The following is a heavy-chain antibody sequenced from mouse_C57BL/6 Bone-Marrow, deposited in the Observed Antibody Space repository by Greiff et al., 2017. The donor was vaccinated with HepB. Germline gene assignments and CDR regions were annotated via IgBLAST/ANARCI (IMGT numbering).Heavy chain of an antibody. CDR3: ARVLITTVVADY. D-gene: IGHD1-1*01. Sequence: VQLQQSGPELVKPGASVKISCKASGYAFSSSWMNWVKQRPGKGLEWIGRIYPGDGDTNYNGKFKGKATLTADKSSSTAYMQLSSLTSEDSAVYFCARVLITTVVADYWGQGTTLTVSS. CDR1: GYAFSSSW. CDR2: IYPGDGDT. J-gene: IGHJ2*01. V-gene: IGHV1-82*01.